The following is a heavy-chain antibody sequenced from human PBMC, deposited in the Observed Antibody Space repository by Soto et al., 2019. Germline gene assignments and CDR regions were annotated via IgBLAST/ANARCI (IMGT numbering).Heavy chain of an antibody. CDR1: GFTFSSYG. CDR2: ISYDGSNK. J-gene: IGHJ5*02. Sequence: QVQLVESGGGVVQPGRSLRLSCAASGFTFSSYGMNWVRQAPGKGLEWVALISYDGSNKYYVDSVKGRFTISRDNSKNTLYLQMNSLRAEDTAVYYCAKRYYYDSSGYSPSWFDPWGQGTLVTVSS. CDR3: AKRYYYDSSGYSPSWFDP. V-gene: IGHV3-30*18. D-gene: IGHD3-22*01.